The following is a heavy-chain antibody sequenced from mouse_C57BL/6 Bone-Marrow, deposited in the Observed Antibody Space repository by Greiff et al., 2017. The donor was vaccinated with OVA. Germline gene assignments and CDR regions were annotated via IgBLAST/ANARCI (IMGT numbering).Heavy chain of an antibody. D-gene: IGHD1-1*01. CDR2: ISYSGST. J-gene: IGHJ1*03. CDR3: ARFHYYGSSYEDWYFDV. V-gene: IGHV3-8*01. CDR1: GYSITSDY. Sequence: DVHLVESGPGLAKPSQTLSLTCSVTGYSITSDYWNWIRKFPGNKLEYMGYISYSGSTYYNPSLKSRISITRDTSKNQYYLQLNSVTTEDTATYYCARFHYYGSSYEDWYFDVWGTGTTVTVSS.